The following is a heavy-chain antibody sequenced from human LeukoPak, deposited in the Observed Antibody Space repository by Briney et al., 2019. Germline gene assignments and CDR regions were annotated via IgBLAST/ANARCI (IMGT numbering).Heavy chain of an antibody. V-gene: IGHV3-23*01. CDR3: PRQSYASGWNPFDY. J-gene: IGHJ4*02. D-gene: IGHD6-19*01. Sequence: GGSLRLSCVASGFTFSNYAMSWVRQAPGKGLEWVSTISGGGVTTYYGDYAKGRFAISRDNSKNTLYLQMNSLTADDTAVYYCPRQSYASGWNPFDYWGQGILVTVSS. CDR1: GFTFSNYA. CDR2: ISGGGVTT.